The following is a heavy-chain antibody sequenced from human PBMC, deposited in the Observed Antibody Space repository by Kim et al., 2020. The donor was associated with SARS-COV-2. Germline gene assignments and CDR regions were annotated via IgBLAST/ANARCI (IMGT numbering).Heavy chain of an antibody. J-gene: IGHJ1*01. CDR1: GGSITTYSYS. CDR2: IYYRGNT. D-gene: IGHD3-22*01. Sequence: SETLSLTCTVSGGSITTYSYSWGWIRQPPGKGLKWIGNIYYRGNTYYNPSLKSRVTISGDTSKNQFSLSLSSVTAADTAVYYCASYYDYSGSEYFQHWGQGTLVTVSS. CDR3: ASYYDYSGSEYFQH. V-gene: IGHV4-39*01.